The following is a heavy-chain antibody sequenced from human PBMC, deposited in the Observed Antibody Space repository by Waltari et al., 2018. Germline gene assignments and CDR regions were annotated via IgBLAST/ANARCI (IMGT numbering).Heavy chain of an antibody. V-gene: IGHV1-24*01. CDR3: ATTRFSSWYAPLDF. CDR1: GHTPTELS. Sequence: QVNLVQSGAEVKKPGASVKVSCKVSGHTPTELSIHWVRQAPGKGLEWMGSLHYDDGETLYAQHFQGRVTLTEDTSTDTAYMALTGLLSEDTAVYYCATTRFSSWYAPLDFWGQGTLITVSS. J-gene: IGHJ4*02. D-gene: IGHD6-13*01. CDR2: LHYDDGET.